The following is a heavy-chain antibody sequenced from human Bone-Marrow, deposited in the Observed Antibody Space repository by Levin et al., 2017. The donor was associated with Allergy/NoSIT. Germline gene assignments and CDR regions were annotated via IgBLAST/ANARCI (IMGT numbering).Heavy chain of an antibody. CDR3: ARDRDIGAFDY. Sequence: GESLKISCAASGLSVSSNYMAWIRQAPGKGLECVSIFYSAGSTYYADSVKGRFTISRDDSNNTLYLQMKSLRVEDSAMYYCARDRDIGAFDYWGQGSLVTVSS. CDR2: FYSAGST. V-gene: IGHV3-66*01. D-gene: IGHD5-12*01. J-gene: IGHJ4*02. CDR1: GLSVSSNY.